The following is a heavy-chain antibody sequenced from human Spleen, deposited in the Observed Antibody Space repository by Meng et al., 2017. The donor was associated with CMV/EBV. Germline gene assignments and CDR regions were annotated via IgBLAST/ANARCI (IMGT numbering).Heavy chain of an antibody. Sequence: GGSLRLSCAASGSTFSSYWMSWVRQAPGKGLEWVSSINSGSGYIYYADSVKGRFTISRDNAKNSLFLQMNSLRAEDTAVYYCARDSFPGMGYCNSTSCYMSPMDVWGQGTTVTVSS. CDR3: ARDSFPGMGYCNSTSCYMSPMDV. V-gene: IGHV3-21*01. J-gene: IGHJ6*02. CDR1: GSTFSSYW. D-gene: IGHD2-2*02. CDR2: INSGSGYI.